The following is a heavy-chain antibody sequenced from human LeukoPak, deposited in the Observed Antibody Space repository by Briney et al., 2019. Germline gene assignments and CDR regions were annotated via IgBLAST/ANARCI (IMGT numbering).Heavy chain of an antibody. V-gene: IGHV4-34*01. D-gene: IGHD2-15*01. CDR2: INHSGST. CDR3: ARRGLLDYYYMDV. Sequence: SETLSFTCTVYGGSFSGYYWTWIRQPPGKGLEWIGEINHSGSTNYNPSLKSRVTISVDTSKNQFSLNLSSVTAADTAVYYCARRGLLDYYYMDVWGKGTTVTIAS. CDR1: GGSFSGYY. J-gene: IGHJ6*03.